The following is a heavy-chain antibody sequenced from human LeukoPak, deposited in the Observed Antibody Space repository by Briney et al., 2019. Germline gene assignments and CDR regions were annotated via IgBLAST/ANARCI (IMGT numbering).Heavy chain of an antibody. Sequence: PSETLSLTCAVYGGSFSGYYWSWIRQPPGKGLEWIGEINHSGSTNYNPSLKSRVTISVDTSKSQFSLKLSSVTAADTAVYYCARGRARGPFSRYYYGMDVWGQGTTVTVSS. CDR3: ARGRARGPFSRYYYGMDV. CDR1: GGSFSGYY. V-gene: IGHV4-34*01. J-gene: IGHJ6*02. D-gene: IGHD5-12*01. CDR2: INHSGST.